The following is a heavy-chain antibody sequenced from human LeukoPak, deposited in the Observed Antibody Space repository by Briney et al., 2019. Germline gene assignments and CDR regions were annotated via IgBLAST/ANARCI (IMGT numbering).Heavy chain of an antibody. J-gene: IGHJ4*02. D-gene: IGHD3-22*01. Sequence: GGSLRLSCAASGFIFSDYYMTWIRQTPGKGLEWLSYISDSGSTINYADSVKGRLTISKDNAKKSLFLQMNSLRAEDTAEYYCAIYYDSSGSIDHWGQGTLVTVSS. CDR1: GFIFSDYY. CDR3: AIYYDSSGSIDH. CDR2: ISDSGSTI. V-gene: IGHV3-11*01.